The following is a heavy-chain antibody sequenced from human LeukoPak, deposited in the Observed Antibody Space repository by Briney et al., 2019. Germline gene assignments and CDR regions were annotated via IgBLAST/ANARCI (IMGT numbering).Heavy chain of an antibody. V-gene: IGHV4-4*07. Sequence: PSETLSLTCTVSGGSMSSDYWTWIRQPAGKGLEWIGRIYTSGTTNYNPSLKSRVTMSVDTSKNQFSLKVTSVTAADTAVYYCARNTAGSFDYWGQGTLVTVS. J-gene: IGHJ4*02. CDR1: GGSMSSDY. CDR3: ARNTAGSFDY. CDR2: IYTSGTT. D-gene: IGHD2-8*02.